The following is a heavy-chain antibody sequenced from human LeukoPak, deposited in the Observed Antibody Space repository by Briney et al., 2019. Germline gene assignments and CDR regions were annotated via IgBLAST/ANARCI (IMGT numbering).Heavy chain of an antibody. Sequence: GASVKVSCKASGYTFTGYYMHWVRQAPGQGLEWMGWINPNSGGTNYAQKFQGRVTMTRDTSISTAYMELSRLRSDDTAVYYCARDFYGGNSWVYDAFDIWGQGTMVTVSS. CDR2: INPNSGGT. D-gene: IGHD4-23*01. CDR1: GYTFTGYY. V-gene: IGHV1-2*02. J-gene: IGHJ3*02. CDR3: ARDFYGGNSWVYDAFDI.